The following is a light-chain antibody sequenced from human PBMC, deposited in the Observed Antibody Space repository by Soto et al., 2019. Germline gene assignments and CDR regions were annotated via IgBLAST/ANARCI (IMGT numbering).Light chain of an antibody. CDR1: QRVSSSY. V-gene: IGKV3-20*01. CDR2: GAS. Sequence: EIVLTQSPATLSLSPGERATLSCRASQRVSSSYLAWYQQKPGQAHRILIYGASSRATCIPDRFSGSGSGTDFTLTISRREPEDVAVYYCQQYGSSLFTFGPGTKVDCK. J-gene: IGKJ3*01. CDR3: QQYGSSLFT.